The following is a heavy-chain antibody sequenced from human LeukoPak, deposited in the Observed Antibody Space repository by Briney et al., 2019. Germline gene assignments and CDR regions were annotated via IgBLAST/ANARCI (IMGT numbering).Heavy chain of an antibody. Sequence: PGGSLRLSCVASGFTFSAFAMHWVRQTPGKGLEYVSSICRTGDYTNYGISMKDRFTVSRDNAKNTLFLQMGSLRPEDTAVYYCARDRGSGGRDLDYWGQGTLVTVSS. D-gene: IGHD2-15*01. V-gene: IGHV3-64*01. J-gene: IGHJ4*02. CDR2: ICRTGDYT. CDR3: ARDRGSGGRDLDY. CDR1: GFTFSAFA.